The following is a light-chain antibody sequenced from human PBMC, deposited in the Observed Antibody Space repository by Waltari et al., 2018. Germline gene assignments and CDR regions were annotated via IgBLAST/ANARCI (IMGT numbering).Light chain of an antibody. V-gene: IGLV2-14*01. CDR3: CSYTSSSTGV. J-gene: IGLJ3*02. CDR2: EAS. Sequence: QSALTQPASVSGSPGQSITISCTGTSSDGGGYKYVSWYQQHPGKAPKLMIYEASNRPSGVSNRFSGSKSGNTASLTISGLQAEDEADYYCCSYTSSSTGVFGGGTKLTVL. CDR1: SSDGGGYKY.